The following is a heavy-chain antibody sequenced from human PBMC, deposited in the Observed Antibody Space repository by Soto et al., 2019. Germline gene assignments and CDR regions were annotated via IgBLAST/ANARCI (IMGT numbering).Heavy chain of an antibody. D-gene: IGHD3-16*02. V-gene: IGHV3-9*01. CDR1: GFTFDDYV. Sequence: GGSLRLSCAASGFTFDDYVMHWVRQAPGKGLEWVSGISWNSGSIGYADSVKGRFTISRDNAKNSLYLQMNSLRAEDTALYYCAKGKRGSYRSDAFDIWGQGTMVTVSS. CDR3: AKGKRGSYRSDAFDI. J-gene: IGHJ3*02. CDR2: ISWNSGSI.